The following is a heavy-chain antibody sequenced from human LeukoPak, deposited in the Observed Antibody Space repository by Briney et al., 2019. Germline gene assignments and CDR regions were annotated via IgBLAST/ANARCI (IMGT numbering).Heavy chain of an antibody. V-gene: IGHV4-39*07. D-gene: IGHD2-15*01. J-gene: IGHJ4*02. CDR3: ARYSLYPWRYLDS. CDR2: IYYSQST. CDR1: AASISSSSYY. Sequence: SQTLSLTSIVSAASISSSSYYWGWIRQPPGKGLEWIGRIYYSQSTNYNPTLKSRVTITLDPSKYQFSLKLRSVTAPESAAYCGARYSLYPWRYLDSWGQGTLVTVSS.